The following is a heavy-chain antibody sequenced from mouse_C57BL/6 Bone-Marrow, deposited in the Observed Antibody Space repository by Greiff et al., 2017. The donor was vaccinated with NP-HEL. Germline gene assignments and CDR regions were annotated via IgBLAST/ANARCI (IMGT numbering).Heavy chain of an antibody. V-gene: IGHV14-3*01. Sequence: VQLQQSVAELVRPGASVKLSCTASGFNIKNTYMHWVKQRPEQGLEWIGRIDPANGNTKYAPKFQGKATITAETASNTAYLQLSSLTSEYTAIYYCASVTTVVARAMDYWGQGNSVTVSS. D-gene: IGHD1-1*01. J-gene: IGHJ4*01. CDR2: IDPANGNT. CDR3: ASVTTVVARAMDY. CDR1: GFNIKNTY.